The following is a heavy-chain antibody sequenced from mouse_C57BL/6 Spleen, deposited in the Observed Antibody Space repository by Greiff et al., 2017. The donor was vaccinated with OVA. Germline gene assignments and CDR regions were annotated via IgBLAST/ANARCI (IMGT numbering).Heavy chain of an antibody. J-gene: IGHJ2*01. CDR2: IDPSDSYT. CDR3: ARREISSYFDY. V-gene: IGHV1-50*01. Sequence: QVQLQQPGAELVKPGASVKLSCKASGYTFTSYWMQWVKQRPGQGLEWIGEIDPSDSYTNYNQKFKGKATLTVDTSSSTAYMQLSSLTSEDSAVYYCARREISSYFDYWGKGTTLTVSS. CDR1: GYTFTSYW.